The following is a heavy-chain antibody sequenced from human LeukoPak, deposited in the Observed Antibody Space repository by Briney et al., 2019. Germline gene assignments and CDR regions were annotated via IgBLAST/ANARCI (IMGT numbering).Heavy chain of an antibody. D-gene: IGHD3-22*01. CDR1: GFTFSSYA. V-gene: IGHV3-30-3*01. J-gene: IGHJ4*02. CDR3: ASLMGRVVVIPSFDY. Sequence: GGSLRLSCAASGFTFSSYAMHWVRQAPGKGLEWVAVISYDGSNKYYADSVKGRFTISGDNSKNTLYLQMNSQRAEDTAVYYCASLMGRVVVIPSFDYWGQGTLVTVSS. CDR2: ISYDGSNK.